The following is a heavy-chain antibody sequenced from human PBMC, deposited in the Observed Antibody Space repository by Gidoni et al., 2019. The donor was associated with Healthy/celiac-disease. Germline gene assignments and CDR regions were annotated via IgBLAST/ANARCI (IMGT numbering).Heavy chain of an antibody. Sequence: QVQLVESGGGVVQPGRSLRLSCAASGFTFSSYGMHWVRQAPGKGLEWVAFISYDGSNKYYADSVKGRFTISRDNSKNTLYLQMNSLRAEDTAVYYCAKEIRELRVFDYWGQGTLVTVSS. CDR1: GFTFSSYG. CDR3: AKEIRELRVFDY. D-gene: IGHD1-26*01. V-gene: IGHV3-30*18. CDR2: ISYDGSNK. J-gene: IGHJ4*02.